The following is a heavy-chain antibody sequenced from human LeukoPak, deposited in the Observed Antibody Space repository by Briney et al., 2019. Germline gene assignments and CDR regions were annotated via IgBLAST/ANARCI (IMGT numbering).Heavy chain of an antibody. Sequence: PGGSLRLSCAASGFTFSSYSMNWVRQAPGKGLEWVSSISSSSSYIYYADSVKGRFTISRDNAKNSLYLQMNSLRAEDTAVYYCARYSYGSYWYFDLWGRGTLVTVSS. V-gene: IGHV3-21*01. J-gene: IGHJ2*01. CDR3: ARYSYGSYWYFDL. CDR1: GFTFSSYS. D-gene: IGHD5-18*01. CDR2: ISSSSSYI.